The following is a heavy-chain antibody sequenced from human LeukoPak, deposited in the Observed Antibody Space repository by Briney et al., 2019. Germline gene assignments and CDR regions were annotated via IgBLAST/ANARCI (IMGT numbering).Heavy chain of an antibody. D-gene: IGHD3-3*01. Sequence: PGGSLRLSCAASGFTFSSYGMHWVRQAPGKGLEWVAVISYDGSNKYYADSVKGRFTISRDNSKNTLYLQMNSLRAEDTAVYYCAKGGDDFWSGPDYWGQGTLVTVSS. CDR2: ISYDGSNK. CDR1: GFTFSSYG. V-gene: IGHV3-30*18. CDR3: AKGGDDFWSGPDY. J-gene: IGHJ4*02.